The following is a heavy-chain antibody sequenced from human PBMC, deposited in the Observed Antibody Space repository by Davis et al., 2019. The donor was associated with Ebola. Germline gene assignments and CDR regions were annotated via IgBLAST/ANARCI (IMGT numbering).Heavy chain of an antibody. Sequence: ESLKISCTVSGGSVSSTTYYWGWIRQPPGKGLEWMGSIYSSGITYDNPSLKSRVTVSLDKSKNQFSLKLTSVTAADTAVYYCVRHPVGLTDAFDVWGQGRLVAVSS. CDR3: VRHPVGLTDAFDV. CDR1: GGSVSSTTYY. J-gene: IGHJ3*01. CDR2: IYSSGIT. V-gene: IGHV4-39*01. D-gene: IGHD1-26*01.